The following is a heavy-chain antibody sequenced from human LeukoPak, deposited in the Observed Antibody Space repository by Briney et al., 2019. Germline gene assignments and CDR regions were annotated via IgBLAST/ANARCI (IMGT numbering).Heavy chain of an antibody. CDR2: IGGSGTRT. D-gene: IGHD3-10*01. CDR1: GFTFTTYG. CDR3: ARDGSGRVPEMSAPDY. J-gene: IGHJ4*02. Sequence: GGSLRLSCSASGFTFTTYGMNWVRQAPGKGPEWVSGIGGSGTRTYYADSVKGRFTISRDNSKNTLYLQMNSLRAEDTAVYYCARDGSGRVPEMSAPDYWGQGTLVTVSS. V-gene: IGHV3-23*01.